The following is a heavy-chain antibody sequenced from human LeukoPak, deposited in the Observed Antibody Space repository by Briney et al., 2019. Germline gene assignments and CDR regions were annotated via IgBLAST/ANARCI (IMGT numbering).Heavy chain of an antibody. CDR2: IKSKTDGGTT. Sequence: GGSLRLSCAASGFTYSNAWMSWVRQAPGKGLEWVGRIKSKTDGGTTDYAAPVKGRFTISRDDSKNTPYLQMNSLKTEDTAVYYCTTEGIVVVPAAPINYYYYYGMDVWGKGTTVTVSS. V-gene: IGHV3-15*01. CDR3: TTEGIVVVPAAPINYYYYYGMDV. J-gene: IGHJ6*04. CDR1: GFTYSNAW. D-gene: IGHD2-2*01.